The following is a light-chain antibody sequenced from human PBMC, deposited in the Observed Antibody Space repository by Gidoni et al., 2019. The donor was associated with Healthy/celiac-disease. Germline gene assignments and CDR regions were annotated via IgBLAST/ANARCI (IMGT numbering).Light chain of an antibody. V-gene: IGKV3-11*01. Sequence: EIVLTQSPATLSLSPGERATLSCRASQSVSSYFAWYQQKPGQAPRLLIYDASNRATGIPARFSGSGSGTDFTLTISSLEPEDCAVYYCQQRSNWSFGQGTRLEIK. CDR1: QSVSSY. CDR3: QQRSNWS. CDR2: DAS. J-gene: IGKJ5*01.